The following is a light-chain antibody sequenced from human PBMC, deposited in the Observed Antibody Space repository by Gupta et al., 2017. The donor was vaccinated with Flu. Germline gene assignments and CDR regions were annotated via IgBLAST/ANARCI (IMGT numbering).Light chain of an antibody. Sequence: GGNNIGSKSVHWYQQHPGQAPVLVVYDDSDRPSGIPERFSGSNSVNTATLTISRVEAGDEADYFCQVWDSSSTYVFGTGTTVTVL. V-gene: IGLV3-21*02. CDR3: QVWDSSSTYV. CDR1: NIGSKS. J-gene: IGLJ1*01. CDR2: DDS.